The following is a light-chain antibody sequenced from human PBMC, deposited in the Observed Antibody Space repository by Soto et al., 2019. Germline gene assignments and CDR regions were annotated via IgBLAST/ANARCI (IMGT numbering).Light chain of an antibody. CDR1: QDITNH. Sequence: DIQMTQSPSSLSASVGDTVTITCQASQDITNHLNWYQHKPGKAPNLLIYDASHLETGVPSRFTGSGSGTYFTLTMSSLQSEDIATYYCQKYGGVPPFGPGTRVDF. CDR3: QKYGGVPP. CDR2: DAS. V-gene: IGKV1-33*01. J-gene: IGKJ3*01.